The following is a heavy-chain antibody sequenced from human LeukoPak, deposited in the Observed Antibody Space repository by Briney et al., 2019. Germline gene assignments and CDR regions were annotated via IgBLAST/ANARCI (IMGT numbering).Heavy chain of an antibody. CDR2: IGSGADL. Sequence: VGSLRLSCVGSGFAFGVHAMSWVRQAPGKGPERVATIGSGADLFYAESVKGRFTISRDDPRNTVWLQMNSLRAEDTALYYCAKDWTPHNRVYDCLDAWGQGTQVTVSS. CDR3: AKDWTPHNRVYDCLDA. V-gene: IGHV3-23*01. J-gene: IGHJ5*02. D-gene: IGHD3-16*01. CDR1: GFAFGVHA.